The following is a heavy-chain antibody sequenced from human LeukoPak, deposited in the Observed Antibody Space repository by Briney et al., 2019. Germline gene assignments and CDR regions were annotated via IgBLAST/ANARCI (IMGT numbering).Heavy chain of an antibody. CDR2: IRSKADNYAT. CDR1: GFTFSGSP. CDR3: ARENTLRNGMDV. J-gene: IGHJ6*02. V-gene: IGHV3-73*01. Sequence: GGSLILSCAASGFTFSGSPILWVRQASGKGLEWVGRIRSKADNYATAYAASVQGRFTISRDDSKNTAYLQLNSLRAEDTAVYYCARENTLRNGMDVWGQGTTVTVSS. D-gene: IGHD2-2*02.